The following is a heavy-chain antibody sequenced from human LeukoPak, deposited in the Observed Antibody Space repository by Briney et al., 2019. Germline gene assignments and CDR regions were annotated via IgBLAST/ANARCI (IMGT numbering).Heavy chain of an antibody. CDR3: ARYDCGGDCYLDY. Sequence: SSETLSLTCTVSGGSISSYYWSWIRQPAPKGMEWIWRIYTSGSTNYNPSLKRRVTISVDKSKNQFVLKLSSVTAGGTAVYFFARYDCGGDCYLDYWGQGTLVTVSS. J-gene: IGHJ4*02. D-gene: IGHD2-21*02. CDR2: IYTSGST. CDR1: GGSISSYY. V-gene: IGHV4-4*07.